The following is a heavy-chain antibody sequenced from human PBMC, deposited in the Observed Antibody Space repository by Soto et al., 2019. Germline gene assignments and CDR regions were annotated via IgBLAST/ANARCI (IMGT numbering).Heavy chain of an antibody. Sequence: EVQLVESGGGLVKPGGSLRLSCAASGFTFSSYSMNWVRQAPGKGLEWVSSISSSSSYIYYADSVKGRFTISRDNAKNSLYLQMNSLRAEDTAVYYCARDRCSSTSCYDFWVGGQGTLVTVSS. J-gene: IGHJ4*02. CDR3: ARDRCSSTSCYDFWV. CDR1: GFTFSSYS. CDR2: ISSSSSYI. V-gene: IGHV3-21*01. D-gene: IGHD2-2*01.